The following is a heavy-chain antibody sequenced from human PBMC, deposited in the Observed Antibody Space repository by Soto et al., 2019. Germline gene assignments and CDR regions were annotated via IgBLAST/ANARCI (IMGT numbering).Heavy chain of an antibody. CDR1: VFTVSSNY. D-gene: IGHD3-22*01. CDR3: ARWGFYDSSGYYGYYYYGMDV. CDR2: IYTGGST. J-gene: IGHJ6*02. V-gene: IGHV3-53*01. Sequence: GSLRLSCAASVFTVSSNYMSWVRQAPGKGLEWVSVIYTGGSTYYADSVKGRFTISRDNSKNTLSLQMNSLRAEDTAVYYCARWGFYDSSGYYGYYYYGMDVWGQGTTVTVSS.